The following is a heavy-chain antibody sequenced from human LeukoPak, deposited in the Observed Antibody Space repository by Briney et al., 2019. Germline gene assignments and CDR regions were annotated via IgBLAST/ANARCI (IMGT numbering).Heavy chain of an antibody. D-gene: IGHD6-6*01. Sequence: PSETLSLTCSVSRGSVNSNSYFWGWIRQPPGKGLEWIGTIYYSGNTYYNPSLESRVTISVDTSKNQFSLKLTSVTAADTAVYYCARDHEVSSSSFDYWGQGTLVTVSS. CDR1: RGSVNSNSYF. CDR2: IYYSGNT. V-gene: IGHV4-39*07. CDR3: ARDHEVSSSSFDY. J-gene: IGHJ4*02.